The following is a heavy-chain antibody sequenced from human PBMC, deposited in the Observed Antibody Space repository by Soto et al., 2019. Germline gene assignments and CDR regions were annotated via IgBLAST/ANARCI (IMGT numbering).Heavy chain of an antibody. V-gene: IGHV1-69*13. CDR3: ARTEVGDSYGPLAY. CDR1: GGTFSSYA. J-gene: IGHJ4*02. CDR2: IIPIFGTA. Sequence: SVKVSCKASGGTFSSYAISWVRQAPGQGLEWMGGIIPIFGTANYAQKFQGRVTITADESTSTAYMELSSLRSEDTAVYYCARTEVGDSYGPLAYSSQRTLVTVSS. D-gene: IGHD5-18*01.